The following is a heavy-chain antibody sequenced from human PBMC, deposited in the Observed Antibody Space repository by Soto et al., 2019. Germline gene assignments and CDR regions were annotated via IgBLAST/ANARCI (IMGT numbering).Heavy chain of an antibody. Sequence: GGSLRLSCAASGFTFSDYYMGWIRQSPGKGLEWVSYISSSDDYTKYADSVRGRFTISRDNAEESLLLQMDSLRAEDTAVYYCARLPRMFYYYYNVDVWGPGTSVTVSS. V-gene: IGHV3-11*06. D-gene: IGHD2-15*01. CDR2: ISSSDDYT. CDR3: ARLPRMFYYYYNVDV. CDR1: GFTFSDYY. J-gene: IGHJ6*02.